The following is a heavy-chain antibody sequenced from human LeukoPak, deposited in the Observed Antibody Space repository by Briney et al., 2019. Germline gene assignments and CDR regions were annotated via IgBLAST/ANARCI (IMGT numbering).Heavy chain of an antibody. CDR2: IPYDGSNK. CDR1: GFTFSSYG. Sequence: GGSLRLSCSASGFTFSSYGMHWVRQAPGKGLEGVALIPYDGSNKYYADSVKGRFTVSRDNSKNTLYLQMNSLRAEDTAVYYCVRGAYSSSWLNFDYWGQGTLVTVSS. CDR3: VRGAYSSSWLNFDY. V-gene: IGHV3-30*19. D-gene: IGHD6-13*01. J-gene: IGHJ4*02.